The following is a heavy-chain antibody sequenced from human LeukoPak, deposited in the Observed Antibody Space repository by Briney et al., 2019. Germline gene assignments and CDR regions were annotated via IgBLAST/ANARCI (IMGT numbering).Heavy chain of an antibody. CDR2: IYYSGST. D-gene: IGHD1-1*01. J-gene: IGHJ6*03. CDR3: ARITRYYYYMDV. CDR1: GGSISSGDYY. V-gene: IGHV4-30-4*08. Sequence: SETLSLTCTVSGGSISSGDYYWSWIRQPPGKGLEWIGYIYYSGSTYYNPSLKSRVTISVDTSKNQFSLKLSSVTAADTAVYYCARITRYYYYMDVWGKGTMVTVSS.